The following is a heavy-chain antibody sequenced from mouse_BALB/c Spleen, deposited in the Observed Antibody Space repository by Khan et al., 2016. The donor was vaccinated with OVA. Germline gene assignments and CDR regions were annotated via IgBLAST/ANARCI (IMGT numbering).Heavy chain of an antibody. D-gene: IGHD1-1*01. CDR1: GYSITSDYA. V-gene: IGHV3-2*02. CDR3: ARDYGSSYLFFDY. CDR2: ITYSGST. Sequence: EVQLQESGPGLVKPSQSLSLTCTVTGYSITSDYARNWIRQFPGNKLEWMAYITYSGSTGYNPSLKSRISITRDTSKNQFFLQLNSVTTEDTATYYWARDYGSSYLFFDYWGQGTTLTVSS. J-gene: IGHJ2*01.